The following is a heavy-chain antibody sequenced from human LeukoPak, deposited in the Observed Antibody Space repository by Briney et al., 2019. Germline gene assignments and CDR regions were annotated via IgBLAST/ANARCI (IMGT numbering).Heavy chain of an antibody. CDR1: GFTFSSYS. D-gene: IGHD5-12*01. CDR3: ARDAGLRLGSYYYYYMDV. CDR2: ISSSSSYI. J-gene: IGHJ6*03. V-gene: IGHV3-21*01. Sequence: GGSLRLSCAASGFTFSSYSMNWVRQAPGKGLEWVSSISSSSSYIYYADSVKGRFTISRDNAKNSLYLQMNSLRAEDTAVYYCARDAGLRLGSYYYYYMDVWGKGTTVTVSS.